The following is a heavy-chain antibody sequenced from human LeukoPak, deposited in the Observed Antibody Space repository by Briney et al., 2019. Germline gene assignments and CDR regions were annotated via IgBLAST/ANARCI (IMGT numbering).Heavy chain of an antibody. Sequence: GGSLRLSCAASGFTFSSYAMSWFRQAPGRGLEWVSVFSGSGGPTSYADSVKGRVTLSTGTSRNTLYLQMNSLRAEDTAVYNCASERQYSGSDYDSFVSSAFDYWGQGTLVTASS. CDR3: ASERQYSGSDYDSFVSSAFDY. J-gene: IGHJ4*02. V-gene: IGHV3-23*01. CDR2: FSGSGGPT. D-gene: IGHD1-26*01. CDR1: GFTFSSYA.